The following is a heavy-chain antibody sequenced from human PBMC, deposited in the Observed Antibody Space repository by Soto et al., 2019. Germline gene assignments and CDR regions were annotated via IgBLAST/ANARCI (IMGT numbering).Heavy chain of an antibody. D-gene: IGHD3-16*01. V-gene: IGHV4-39*01. CDR1: GGSISDGLYY. CDR3: SGHPFDVNAIHFDS. CDR2: VYYTGRT. Sequence: QLQLQESGPGPVKPSETLSLTCTVSGGSISDGLYYWGWIRQPPGKELEWIGSVYYTGRTFYNPSLKSRVPLSGYTSQNRVSLRFTSVPAADMAVCFSSGHPFDVNAIHFDSWGQGTLVTVSS. J-gene: IGHJ4*02.